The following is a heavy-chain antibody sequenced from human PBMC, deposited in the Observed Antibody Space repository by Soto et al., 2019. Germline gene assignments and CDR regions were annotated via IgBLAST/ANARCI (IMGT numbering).Heavy chain of an antibody. V-gene: IGHV1-18*01. J-gene: IGHJ6*02. CDR2: ISAYNGNT. CDR3: ARHTDRGDYYGMDV. D-gene: IGHD3-22*01. CDR1: GYTFTNYD. Sequence: ASVKVSCKASGYTFTNYDINWVRQATGQGLEYMGWISAYNGNTNYAQKLQGRVTMTTNTSTSTAYMELRSLRSDDTAVYYCARHTDRGDYYGMDVWGQGTTVTVSS.